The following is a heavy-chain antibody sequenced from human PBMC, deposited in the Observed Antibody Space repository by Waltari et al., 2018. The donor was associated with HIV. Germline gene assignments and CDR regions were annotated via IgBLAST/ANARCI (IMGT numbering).Heavy chain of an antibody. V-gene: IGHV4-61*02. Sequence: QVQLHESGPGLVNPSQTLSIRCRVSGASIITGGLSYIWVRLSAEGGLEWIGRVSGAGTTYYNPSIKSRVTISLDTATTQCSLNLTSVAAADTGGYFCATNKILGGNYFYGLEVWGQGTTVIVSS. J-gene: IGHJ6*02. CDR2: VSGAGTT. CDR1: GASIITGGLS. CDR3: ATNKILGGNYFYGLEV. D-gene: IGHD3-9*01.